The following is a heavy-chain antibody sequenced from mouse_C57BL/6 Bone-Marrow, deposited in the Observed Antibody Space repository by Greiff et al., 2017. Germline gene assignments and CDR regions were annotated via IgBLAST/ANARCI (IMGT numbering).Heavy chain of an antibody. V-gene: IGHV1-69*01. J-gene: IGHJ1*03. D-gene: IGHD2-2*01. CDR1: GYTFTSYW. CDR2: IDPSDSYT. CDR3: ARGGGGYPWYCDV. Sequence: QVQLQQPGAELVMPGASVKLSCKASGYTFTSYWMHWVKQRPGQGLEWIGEIDPSDSYTNYNQKFMGKSTLTVDKSSSTAYMQLSRLTYADSAVYYGARGGGGYPWYCDVWGTGTTVTVSS.